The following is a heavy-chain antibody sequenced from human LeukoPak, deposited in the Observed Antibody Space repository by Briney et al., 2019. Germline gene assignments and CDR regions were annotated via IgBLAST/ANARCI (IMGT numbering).Heavy chain of an antibody. CDR1: GFNIGSYW. CDR3: ASASSESYYWALDY. J-gene: IGHJ4*02. Sequence: GGSLRLSCAASGFNIGSYWMNWVRQGPGKGLVWVARISSDGKSISYADSVKGRLTISRDNSKNTLYLQMDSLRAEDTAVYYCASASSESYYWALDYWGQGTLVTVSS. D-gene: IGHD3-10*01. CDR2: ISSDGKSI. V-gene: IGHV3-74*01.